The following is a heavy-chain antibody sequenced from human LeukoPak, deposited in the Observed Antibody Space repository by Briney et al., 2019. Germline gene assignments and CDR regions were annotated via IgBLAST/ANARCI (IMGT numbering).Heavy chain of an antibody. CDR2: IYYSGST. CDR3: ARVSCSGVSCYHYYYYMDV. V-gene: IGHV4-39*07. D-gene: IGHD2-15*01. J-gene: IGHJ6*03. CDR1: GGSIRSSSYY. Sequence: SETLSLTCTVAGGSIRSSSYYWGWIRQPPGKGLEWIGSIYYSGSTYYNPSLKSRVTISVDTSKNQFFLNLNSVTAADMAVYYCARVSCSGVSCYHYYYYMDVWGRGTTVTVSS.